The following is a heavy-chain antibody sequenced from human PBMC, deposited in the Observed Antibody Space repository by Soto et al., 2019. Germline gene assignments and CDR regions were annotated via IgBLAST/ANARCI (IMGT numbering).Heavy chain of an antibody. CDR2: INDRGSI. D-gene: IGHD3-9*01. Sequence: QVQLQQWGAGPLRPLETLSLTCGVSGGSFSGYYWAWIRQSPGKGLEWIGEINDRGSINYNPSLKSRVSISLGTSKNHYSLHLRSVTAADTDVYYCARESHDILAGPPWVWYFDLWGRGTLVTVSS. J-gene: IGHJ2*01. CDR3: ARESHDILAGPPWVWYFDL. CDR1: GGSFSGYY. V-gene: IGHV4-34*01.